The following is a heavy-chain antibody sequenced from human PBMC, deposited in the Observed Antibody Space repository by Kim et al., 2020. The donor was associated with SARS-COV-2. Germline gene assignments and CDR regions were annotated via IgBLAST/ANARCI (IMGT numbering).Heavy chain of an antibody. CDR3: ARVQGTNWFDP. D-gene: IGHD1-1*01. V-gene: IGHV3-21*01. J-gene: IGHJ5*02. CDR2: I. Sequence: IYYADSVKGRCTITRDNAKNSLYLQMNSLRAEDTAVYYCARVQGTNWFDPWGQGTLVTVSS.